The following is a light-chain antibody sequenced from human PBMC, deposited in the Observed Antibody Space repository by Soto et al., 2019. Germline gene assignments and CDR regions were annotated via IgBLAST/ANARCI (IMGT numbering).Light chain of an antibody. CDR2: DVS. Sequence: QSALTQPASVSGSPGQSITISCTGTSSDVGAYTFVSWYQQHPDKVPKLMIFDVSRRPSGVSDRFSGSKSGNTASLTISGLQPEDEVHYYGSSYTSSSTHVFGCGTKLTVL. V-gene: IGLV2-14*03. CDR1: SSDVGAYTF. J-gene: IGLJ1*01. CDR3: SSYTSSSTHV.